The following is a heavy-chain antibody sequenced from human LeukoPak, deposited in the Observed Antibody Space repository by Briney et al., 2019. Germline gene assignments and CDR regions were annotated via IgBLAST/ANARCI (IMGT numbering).Heavy chain of an antibody. D-gene: IGHD1-26*01. J-gene: IGHJ5*02. CDR2: ISYDGSNE. V-gene: IGHV3-30*04. Sequence: PGGSLRLSCAASGFTFSSYVMHWVRQAPGEGLEWVAIISYDGSNEYYADSVKGRFTISRDNSKNTLYLQMNSLRAEDTAVYYCAKDPHVLVGAKGDNWFDPWGQGTLVTVSS. CDR1: GFTFSSYV. CDR3: AKDPHVLVGAKGDNWFDP.